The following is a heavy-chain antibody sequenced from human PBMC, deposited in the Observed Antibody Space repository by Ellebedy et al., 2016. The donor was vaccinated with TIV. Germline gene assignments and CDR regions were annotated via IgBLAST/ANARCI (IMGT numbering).Heavy chain of an antibody. Sequence: MPSETLSLTCDVSSVLITSYYWTWIRQTPGEGLEWIAYIHYTGHIDYSPSLNSRATISLDISKNQFSLRLNSVTAADTAIYYCARGRDYVPNWGQGTLVTVSS. V-gene: IGHV4-59*01. D-gene: IGHD4-17*01. CDR1: SVLITSYY. CDR2: IHYTGHI. CDR3: ARGRDYVPN. J-gene: IGHJ4*02.